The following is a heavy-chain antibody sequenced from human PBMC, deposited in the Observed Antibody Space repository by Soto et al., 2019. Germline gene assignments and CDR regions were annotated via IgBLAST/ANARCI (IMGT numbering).Heavy chain of an antibody. D-gene: IGHD1-26*01. CDR1: GFTFSRYA. J-gene: IGHJ3*02. Sequence: EAHLVESGGGLVQPGRSRRLSCAASGFTFSRYAFNWVRQAPGKGLEWISYISVGSGSIFYADSVKGRFTISRDDAQTSLDLQMNTLRDEDTAIYFCVRDDKWAFDIWGQGTTVIVSS. CDR2: ISVGSGSI. CDR3: VRDDKWAFDI. V-gene: IGHV3-48*02.